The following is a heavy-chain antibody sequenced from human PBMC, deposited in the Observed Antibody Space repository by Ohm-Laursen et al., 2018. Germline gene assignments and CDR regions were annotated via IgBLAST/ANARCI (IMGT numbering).Heavy chain of an antibody. D-gene: IGHD6-13*01. CDR2: IYGNGGGT. CDR3: ATTCSSSVDY. CDR1: GFTFSTYA. J-gene: IGHJ4*02. V-gene: IGHV3-23*01. Sequence: SLRLSCTASGFTFSTYAMTWVRQAPGKGLEWVSAIYGNGGGTYYADSVKGRFTISRDNSKNTLYLQMNSLRAEDTAIYYCATTCSSSVDYWGQGTLVTVSS.